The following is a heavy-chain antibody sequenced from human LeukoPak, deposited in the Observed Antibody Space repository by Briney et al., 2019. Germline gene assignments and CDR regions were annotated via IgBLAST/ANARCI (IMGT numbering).Heavy chain of an antibody. J-gene: IGHJ3*02. V-gene: IGHV3-30*02. CDR3: AKDFIYGGWGNAFDI. CDR2: MRYDGSSK. Sequence: GGSLRLSCAASGFSFSNSGMHWVRQAPGKGLEWVAFMRYDGSSKFYTDSVKGRFTISRDNSKNTLYLQVNGLRAEDTAVYYCAKDFIYGGWGNAFDIWGQGTMVTVSS. D-gene: IGHD3-16*01. CDR1: GFSFSNSG.